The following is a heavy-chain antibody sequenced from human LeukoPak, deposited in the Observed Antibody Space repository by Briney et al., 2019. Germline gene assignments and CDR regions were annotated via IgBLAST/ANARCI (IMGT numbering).Heavy chain of an antibody. V-gene: IGHV4-4*07. J-gene: IGHJ4*02. D-gene: IGHD2-2*02. CDR2: IYTSGST. Sequence: SETLSFTCTVSGGSISSYYWSWIRQPAGKGLEWIGRIYTSGSTNYNPSLKSRVTMSVDTSKNQFSLKLSSVTAADTAAYYCAREAQVVPAAIRFDYWGQGTLVTVSS. CDR1: GGSISSYY. CDR3: AREAQVVPAAIRFDY.